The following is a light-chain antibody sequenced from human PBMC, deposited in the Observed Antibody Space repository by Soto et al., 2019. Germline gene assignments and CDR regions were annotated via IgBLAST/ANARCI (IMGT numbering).Light chain of an antibody. V-gene: IGKV3-15*01. Sequence: EIVITQSPATLSVSPGERVTLHCSASQSVTSNLAWYQHKPGQSPRLLIYRASARATGVPDRFSGSGSGTEFTLTISSLQSEDFAVYYCQQYNNWPPITFGQGTRLEI. CDR1: QSVTSN. CDR3: QQYNNWPPIT. J-gene: IGKJ5*01. CDR2: RAS.